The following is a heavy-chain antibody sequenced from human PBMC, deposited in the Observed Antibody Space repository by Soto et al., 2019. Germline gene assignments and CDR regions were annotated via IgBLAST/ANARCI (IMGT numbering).Heavy chain of an antibody. D-gene: IGHD1-26*01. Sequence: GTSVKVSCKTCGDSFTSYGISWVRQAPGQGLEWMGWINANSGNTNYAQKFQGRVTMTRNTSISTAYMELSSLRFEDTAVYYCARGGELPDAFDLWGQGTMVTVSS. CDR1: GDSFTSYG. V-gene: IGHV1-8*01. CDR3: ARGGELPDAFDL. J-gene: IGHJ3*01. CDR2: INANSGNT.